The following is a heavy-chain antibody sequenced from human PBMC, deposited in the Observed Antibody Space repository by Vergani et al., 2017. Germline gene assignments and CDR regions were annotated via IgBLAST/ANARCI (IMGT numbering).Heavy chain of an antibody. J-gene: IGHJ5*02. CDR1: FDSIRNLY. CDR3: ASDTHSGQRADR. CDR2: IHYSENT. V-gene: IGHV4-59*11. D-gene: IGHD6-19*01. Sequence: QVQLQESGPGLVKSSETLSLTCSVSFDSIRNLYCNWIRQPPGTGLEWIGSIHYSENTNYNPSLKPRVTISVDTSKNPFSLTLTSVTAADTAVYYCASDTHSGQRADRWGQGILVTVTS.